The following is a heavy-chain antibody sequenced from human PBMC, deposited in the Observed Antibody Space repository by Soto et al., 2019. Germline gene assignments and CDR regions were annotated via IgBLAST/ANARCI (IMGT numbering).Heavy chain of an antibody. D-gene: IGHD3-10*01. CDR1: GGSIRSDGYY. J-gene: IGHJ3*02. V-gene: IGHV4-31*03. Sequence: QVQLQESGPGLLKPSQTLSLTCTVSGGSIRSDGYYWSWIRQRPGKGLEWIGYMNYRGITYYNPSLKSRLTISEDTSKNHFSLNLTSVTAADTAVYYCARDGLSGGDAFDIWGQGTMVVVSS. CDR2: MNYRGIT. CDR3: ARDGLSGGDAFDI.